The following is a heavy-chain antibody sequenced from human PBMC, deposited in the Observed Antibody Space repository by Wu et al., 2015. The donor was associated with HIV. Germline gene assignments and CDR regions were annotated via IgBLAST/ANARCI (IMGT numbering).Heavy chain of an antibody. CDR2: IIPLFGTT. Sequence: QDHLVQSGAEVKKPGSSVKISCKASGSTFNAVNWLRQAPGQGLEWMGGIIPLFGTTEYAHIFQDRVTITTDESTSTVYMRLTSLTSADTAVYYCATPRSPGFSSAWPTYFDFWGQGTLVTVSS. CDR3: ATPRSPGFSSAWPTYFDF. CDR1: GSTFNA. D-gene: IGHD6-19*01. J-gene: IGHJ4*02. V-gene: IGHV1-69*05.